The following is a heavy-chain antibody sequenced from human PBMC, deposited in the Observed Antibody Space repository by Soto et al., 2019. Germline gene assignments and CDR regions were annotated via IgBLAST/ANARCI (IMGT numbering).Heavy chain of an antibody. CDR1: GYSFSSYW. V-gene: IGHV5-51*01. Sequence: LKLSCKASGYSFSSYWIGWVRQIPGKGLEWMGIIFPDDSETRYSPSFQGKVSISVDKSITTAYLQWSSLKASDTAMYYCARRLYDTSGYRYFDFWGQGTLVTVSS. CDR3: ARRLYDTSGYRYFDF. J-gene: IGHJ4*02. D-gene: IGHD3-22*01. CDR2: IFPDDSET.